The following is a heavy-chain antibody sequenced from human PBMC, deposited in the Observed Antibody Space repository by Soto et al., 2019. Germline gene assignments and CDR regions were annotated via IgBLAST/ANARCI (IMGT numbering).Heavy chain of an antibody. J-gene: IGHJ4*02. Sequence: QVQLVESGGGVVQPGRSLRLSCVASGFTFRSYGMHWVRQAPGKGLEWVAVIWYDGRNKYYADSVKGRFTISRDNSKNTLYLQMNSLRAEDTAVYYGARGYSSGSMTLDYWGQGTLVTVSS. CDR2: IWYDGRNK. CDR3: ARGYSSGSMTLDY. D-gene: IGHD3-22*01. CDR1: GFTFRSYG. V-gene: IGHV3-33*01.